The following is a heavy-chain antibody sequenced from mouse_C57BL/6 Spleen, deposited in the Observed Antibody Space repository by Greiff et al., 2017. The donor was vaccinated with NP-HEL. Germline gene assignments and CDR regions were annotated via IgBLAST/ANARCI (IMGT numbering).Heavy chain of an antibody. J-gene: IGHJ4*01. CDR1: GYTFTSYD. Sequence: VQLQQSGPELVKPGASVKLSCKASGYTFTSYDINWVKQRPGQGLEWIGWIYPRDGSTKYNEKFKGKATLTVDTSSSTAYMELHSLPSEDSAVYLCAKGGNYEAMDYWGQGTSVTVSS. D-gene: IGHD2-1*01. CDR2: IYPRDGST. V-gene: IGHV1-85*01. CDR3: AKGGNYEAMDY.